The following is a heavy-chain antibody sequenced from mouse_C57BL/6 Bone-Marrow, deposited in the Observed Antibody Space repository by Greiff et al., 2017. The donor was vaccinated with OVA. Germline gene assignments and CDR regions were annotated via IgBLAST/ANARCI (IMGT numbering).Heavy chain of an antibody. D-gene: IGHD4-1*01. V-gene: IGHV1-69*01. CDR2: IDPSDSYT. CDR3: ARTGVWYFDV. Sequence: QVQLQQPGAELVMPGASVKLSCKASGYTFTSSWMHWVKQRPGQGLEWIGEIDPSDSYTNYNQKFKGKSTLTVDKSSSTAYMQLSSLTSEDSAVYYCARTGVWYFDVWGTGTTVTVSS. CDR1: GYTFTSSW. J-gene: IGHJ1*03.